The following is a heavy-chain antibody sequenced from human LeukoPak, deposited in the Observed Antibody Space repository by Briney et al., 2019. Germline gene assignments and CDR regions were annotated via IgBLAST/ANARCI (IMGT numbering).Heavy chain of an antibody. D-gene: IGHD2-2*01. J-gene: IGHJ6*02. Sequence: GASAKVSCKASGGTFSSYAISWVRQAPGQGLEWMGGIIPIFGTANYAQKFQGRVTITADESTSTAYMELSSLRSEDTAVYYCARASRPQIVVVPAAIGMDVWGQGTTVTVSS. V-gene: IGHV1-69*13. CDR1: GGTFSSYA. CDR3: ARASRPQIVVVPAAIGMDV. CDR2: IIPIFGTA.